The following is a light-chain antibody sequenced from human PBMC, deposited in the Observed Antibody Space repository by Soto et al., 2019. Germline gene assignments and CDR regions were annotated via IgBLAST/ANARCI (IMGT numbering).Light chain of an antibody. Sequence: QSARTQPASVSASPGQSITGSCTGTSSNVGTYDLVSWYQHHPDKAPKLIIYEGTKRPSGISSRFSGSKSGNTASLTISGLQAEDDADYYCCSFAVGAALVFGGATKLTVL. CDR1: SSNVGTYDL. CDR2: EGT. V-gene: IGLV2-23*01. J-gene: IGLJ2*01. CDR3: CSFAVGAALV.